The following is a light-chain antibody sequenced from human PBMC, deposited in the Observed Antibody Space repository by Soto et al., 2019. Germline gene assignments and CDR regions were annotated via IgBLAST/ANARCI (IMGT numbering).Light chain of an antibody. CDR2: EVS. CDR3: NSYTSSTTWV. CDR1: SSDVGGYNY. Sequence: QSVLTQPASVSGSPGQSITVSCTGTSSDVGGYNYVSWYQQHPGKAPKLIIYEVSNRPSGVSSRFSGSKSGNTASLTISGLQAEDEADYYCNSYTSSTTWVFGGGTKLTVL. J-gene: IGLJ3*02. V-gene: IGLV2-14*01.